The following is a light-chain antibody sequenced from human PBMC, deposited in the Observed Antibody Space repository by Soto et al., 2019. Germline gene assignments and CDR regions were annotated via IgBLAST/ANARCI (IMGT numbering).Light chain of an antibody. V-gene: IGKV1-39*01. CDR1: QSISRS. CDR3: QQSYSALVA. Sequence: DIQMTQSPSSLSASVGDRVTITCRATQSISRSLNWYQQKPGKAPELLIYAASSLQSGVPSRFSGSGSGTDFTLTTSSLQPEDSATYYCQQSYSALVAFGQGTKVDIK. CDR2: AAS. J-gene: IGKJ1*01.